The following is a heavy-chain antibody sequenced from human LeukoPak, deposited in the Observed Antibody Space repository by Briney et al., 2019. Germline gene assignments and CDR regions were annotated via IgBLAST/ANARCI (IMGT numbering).Heavy chain of an antibody. D-gene: IGHD6-6*01. CDR1: GFTFSSYE. J-gene: IGHJ4*02. CDR3: ARLYSSSSGGALDY. CDR2: ISSSGSNI. V-gene: IGHV3-48*03. Sequence: GGSLRLSCAASGFTFSSYEMNWVRQAPGKGLEWVSYISSSGSNIYYADSVKGRFTISRDNAKNSLFLQMNSLRAEDTAVYYCARLYSSSSGGALDYWGQGTLVTVSS.